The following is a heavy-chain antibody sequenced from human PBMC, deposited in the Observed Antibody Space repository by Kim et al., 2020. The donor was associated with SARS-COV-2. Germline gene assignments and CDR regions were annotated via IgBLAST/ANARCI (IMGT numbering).Heavy chain of an antibody. D-gene: IGHD6-13*01. CDR3: ARTRTFHSSSWYVYY. Sequence: DSVKGRFTISRDNAKNSLYLQMNSLRAEDTAVYYCARTRTFHSSSWYVYYWGQGTLVTVSS. V-gene: IGHV3-11*06. J-gene: IGHJ4*02.